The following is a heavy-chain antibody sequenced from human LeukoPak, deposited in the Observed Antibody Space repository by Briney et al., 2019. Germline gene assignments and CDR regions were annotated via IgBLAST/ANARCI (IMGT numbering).Heavy chain of an antibody. J-gene: IGHJ4*02. CDR1: GFTFSSYW. V-gene: IGHV3-7*03. Sequence: GGSLRLSCAASGFTFSSYWMSWVRQAPGKGLEWVANIKQDGSEKYYVDSVKGRFTISRDNAKNSLYLQMNSLRVEDTAVYYCARAFWVRGVITRNKYYFDYWGQGTLVTVSS. CDR2: IKQDGSEK. CDR3: ARAFWVRGVITRNKYYFDY. D-gene: IGHD3-10*01.